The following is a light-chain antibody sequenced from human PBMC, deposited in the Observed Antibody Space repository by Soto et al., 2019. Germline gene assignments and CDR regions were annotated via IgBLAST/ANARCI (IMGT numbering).Light chain of an antibody. CDR1: QSVTNNY. CDR3: QQYITLPHT. V-gene: IGKV3-20*01. Sequence: ESVLTQSPGTLSLSPGERATLSCRATQSVTNNYFAWYQQRPGQSPRLLISGVSSRATEIPDRFSGSGSGTDFTLTISRLEHEDFVVYYCQQYITLPHTFGQGTKLEVK. J-gene: IGKJ2*01. CDR2: GVS.